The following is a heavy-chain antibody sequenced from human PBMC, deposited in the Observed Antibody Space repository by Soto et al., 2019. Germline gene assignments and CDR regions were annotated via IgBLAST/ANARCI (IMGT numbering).Heavy chain of an antibody. J-gene: IGHJ4*02. CDR3: ARVYHSSAYWIDK. Sequence: QVQLQESGPGLVKPSQTLSLTCTVSGGSITSSDYYWSWIRQAPGKGLEWIGNIYHSGGTSYNAPLRGRVTISIDTSKNQFSLKLSSVTAADTAIYYCARVYHSSAYWIDKWGQGTLVTVSS. V-gene: IGHV4-30-4*01. CDR2: IYHSGGT. D-gene: IGHD3-22*01. CDR1: GGSITSSDYY.